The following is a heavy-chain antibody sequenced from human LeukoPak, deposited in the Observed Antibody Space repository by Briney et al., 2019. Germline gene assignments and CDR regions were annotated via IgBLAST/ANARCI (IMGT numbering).Heavy chain of an antibody. V-gene: IGHV1-2*04. J-gene: IGHJ5*02. CDR1: GYTFTSYY. Sequence: ASVKVSCKASGYTFTSYYMHWVRQAPGQGLEWMGWINPNSGGTNYAQKFQGWVTMTRDTSISTAYMELSRLRSDDTAVYYCARGHPHTTWFDPWGQGTLVTVSS. CDR2: INPNSGGT. CDR3: ARGHPHTTWFDP. D-gene: IGHD1-14*01.